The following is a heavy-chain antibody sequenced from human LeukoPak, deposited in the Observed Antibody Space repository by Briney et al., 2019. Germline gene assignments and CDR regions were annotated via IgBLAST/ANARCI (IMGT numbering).Heavy chain of an antibody. D-gene: IGHD2-2*02. J-gene: IGHJ4*02. CDR1: GGSFSGDY. CDR3: ARGGIVVPAAIYDY. V-gene: IGHV4-34*01. CDR2: INHSGST. Sequence: PSETLSLTCAVYGGSFSGDYWSWIRQPPGKGLEWIGEINHSGSTNYNPSLTSRVTISVDTSKNQFSLKLSSVTAAATAVYYCARGGIVVPAAIYDYWGQGTLVTVSS.